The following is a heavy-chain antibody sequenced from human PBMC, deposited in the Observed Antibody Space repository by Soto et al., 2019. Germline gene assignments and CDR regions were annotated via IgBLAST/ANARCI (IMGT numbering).Heavy chain of an antibody. CDR2: ITPYNGNT. CDR3: ARAGDYGSFYFFDY. Sequence: GRSWWISSKRAWYTVTNYGVTWVGQATRQGLEWMGWITPYNGNTHYAQKVQGRVTMTTDTSTSTAYMELWSLRSDDTAVYYCARAGDYGSFYFFDYWGQGTLVPGFS. CDR1: WYTVTNYG. J-gene: IGHJ4*02. D-gene: IGHD3-10*01. V-gene: IGHV1-18*01.